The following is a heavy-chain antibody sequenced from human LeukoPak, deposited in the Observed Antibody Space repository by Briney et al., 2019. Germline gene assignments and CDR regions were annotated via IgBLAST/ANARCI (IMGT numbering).Heavy chain of an antibody. D-gene: IGHD1-26*01. V-gene: IGHV1-18*01. J-gene: IGHJ4*02. CDR2: ISAYNGDT. Sequence: ASVKVSCKASGYTFSTYGFSWARQAPGQGLEWMGWISAYNGDTNYAQNLQGRVTLTTDTSTSTAYMELRGLRSDDTAVYYCAGDYSGTYYGQYWGQGTLVTVSS. CDR3: AGDYSGTYYGQY. CDR1: GYTFSTYG.